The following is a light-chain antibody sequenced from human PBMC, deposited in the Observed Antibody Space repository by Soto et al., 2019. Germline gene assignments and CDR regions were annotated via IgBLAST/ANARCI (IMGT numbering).Light chain of an antibody. J-gene: IGKJ1*01. CDR2: DAS. Sequence: IVLTQSPATLSLSPGERATLSCRASQSVSSYLAWYQQKPGQAPRLLIYDASNRATGIPARFSGSGSGTDFTLTISSLEAEDFAVYYCQQRSNWRTFGQGTKVDIK. V-gene: IGKV3-11*01. CDR1: QSVSSY. CDR3: QQRSNWRT.